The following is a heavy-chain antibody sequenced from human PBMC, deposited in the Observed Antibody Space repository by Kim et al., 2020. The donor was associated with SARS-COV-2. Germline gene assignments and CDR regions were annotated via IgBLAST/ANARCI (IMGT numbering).Heavy chain of an antibody. CDR1: RFTFSSYG. J-gene: IGHJ4*02. CDR2: ISYDGSAT. V-gene: IGHV3-30*18. CDR3: AKCTHELGTCWSDY. Sequence: GGSLRLSCVASRFTFSSYGMHWVRQAPGKGLEWVAVISYDGSATYYADSVKGRFTISRDNSKNTLYLQMNSLRAEDTAVYYCAKCTHELGTCWSDYWGQGTLVTVSS. D-gene: IGHD7-27*01.